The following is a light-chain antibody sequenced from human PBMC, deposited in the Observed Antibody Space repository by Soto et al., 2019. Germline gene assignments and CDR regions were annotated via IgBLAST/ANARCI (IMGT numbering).Light chain of an antibody. V-gene: IGKV3-11*01. J-gene: IGKJ5*01. CDR1: QSVSSY. CDR3: QQRSNWLT. CDR2: DAS. Sequence: EIVLTQSPATLSLSPVERATLSCRASQSVSSYLAWYQQTPGQAPRLLIYDASNRATGIPARFSGSGSGTDFTLTISSLEPEDFAVYYCQQRSNWLTFGQGTRLEIK.